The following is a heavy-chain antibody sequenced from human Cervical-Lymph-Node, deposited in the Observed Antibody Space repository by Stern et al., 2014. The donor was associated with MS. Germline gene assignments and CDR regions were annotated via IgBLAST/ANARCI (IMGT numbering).Heavy chain of an antibody. CDR1: GFILSDHY. J-gene: IGHJ4*02. CDR2: SRNKAKSYTT. CDR3: AGEAYGDY. D-gene: IGHD4-17*01. V-gene: IGHV3-72*01. Sequence: EVQLVESGGGLVQPGGSLRLSCAVSGFILSDHYMDWVRQAPGKGLEWIGRSRNKAKSYTTDYAASVKGRFTISRDDSKNSLYLQMDSLKTEDTAVYYCAGEAYGDYWGQGTLVTVSS.